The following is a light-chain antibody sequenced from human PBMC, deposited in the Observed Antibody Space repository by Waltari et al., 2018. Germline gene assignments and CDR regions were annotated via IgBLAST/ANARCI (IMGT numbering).Light chain of an antibody. CDR1: QSVRDN. CDR3: QQYNGQPLT. Sequence: EIVLTQSPAILSVSPGEGATLSCRASQSVRDNLAWYQHKPCQAPRFLIFGASTRATGFPARFSGSGSGTEFTLTITSLQSEDSAVYFCQQYNGQPLTFGGGTKVEIK. CDR2: GAS. J-gene: IGKJ4*01. V-gene: IGKV3-15*01.